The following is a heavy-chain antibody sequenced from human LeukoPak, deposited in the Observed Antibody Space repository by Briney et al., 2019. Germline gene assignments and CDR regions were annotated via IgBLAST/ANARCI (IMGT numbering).Heavy chain of an antibody. J-gene: IGHJ4*02. CDR1: GGSISSYY. CDR3: ARDGVGATTKGDY. D-gene: IGHD1-26*01. V-gene: IGHV3-69-1*01. Sequence: ETLSLTCTVSGGSISSYYWNWIRQPPGKGLEWVSYISSSSTIYYADSVKGRFTISRDNAKNSLYLQMNSLRAEDTAVYYCARDGVGATTKGDYWGQGTLVTVSS. CDR2: ISSSSTI.